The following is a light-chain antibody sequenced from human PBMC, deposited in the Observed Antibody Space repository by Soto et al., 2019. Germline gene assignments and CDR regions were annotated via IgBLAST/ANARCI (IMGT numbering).Light chain of an antibody. CDR3: QQYDNSPLT. CDR2: GAS. J-gene: IGKJ4*01. CDR1: QSLSNNIY. Sequence: EIVLTQSPGSLSLSPGKRVNLSCSGSQSLSNNIYLAWYQQKPGQAPRLLIYGASSRATGIPNRFRGSGSGTDFTLTISSPQSEDFAVYYCQQYDNSPLTFGGGTKVDIK. V-gene: IGKV3-20*01.